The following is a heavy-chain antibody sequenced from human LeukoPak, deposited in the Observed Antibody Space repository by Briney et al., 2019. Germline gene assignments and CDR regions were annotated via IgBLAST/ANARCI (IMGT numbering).Heavy chain of an antibody. CDR2: INHSGST. CDR1: GGSFSGYY. CDR3: YIFGYSSGWGIDY. D-gene: IGHD6-19*01. V-gene: IGHV4-34*03. J-gene: IGHJ4*02. Sequence: SETLSLTCAVYGGSFSGYYWSWIRQPPGKGLEWIGEINHSGSTNYNPSLKSRVTISVDTSKNQFSLKLSSVTAADTAVYYCYIFGYSSGWGIDYWGQGTLVTVSS.